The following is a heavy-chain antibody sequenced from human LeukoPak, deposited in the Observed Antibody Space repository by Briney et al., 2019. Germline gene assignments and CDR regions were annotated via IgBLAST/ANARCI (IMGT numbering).Heavy chain of an antibody. J-gene: IGHJ4*02. CDR1: GGSISSYY. Sequence: PSETLSLTCTVSGGSISSYYWSWIRQPAGKGLEWIGRIYTSGSTNYNPSLKSRVTMSVDTSKNQFSLKLSSVTAADTAVYYCARDLVVRGVSTATNYFDYWGQGTLVTVSS. D-gene: IGHD3-10*01. CDR3: ARDLVVRGVSTATNYFDY. CDR2: IYTSGST. V-gene: IGHV4-4*07.